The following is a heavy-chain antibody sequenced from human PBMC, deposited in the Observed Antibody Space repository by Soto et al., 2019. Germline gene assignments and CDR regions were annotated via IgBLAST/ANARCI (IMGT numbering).Heavy chain of an antibody. Sequence: SGPTLVNPTQTLTLTCTFSGFSLSTSGMCVSWIRQPPGKALEWLALIDWDDDKYYSTSLKTRLTISKDTSKNQVVLTMTNMDRVDTATSYCESPSFGESQYYYGMDVWGHGPTVTVSS. CDR3: ESPSFGESQYYYGMDV. D-gene: IGHD3-10*01. J-gene: IGHJ6*02. CDR2: IDWDDDK. CDR1: GFSLSTSGMC. V-gene: IGHV2-70*01.